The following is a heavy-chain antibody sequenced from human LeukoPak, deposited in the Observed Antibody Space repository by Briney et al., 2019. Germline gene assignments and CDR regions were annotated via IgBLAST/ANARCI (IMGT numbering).Heavy chain of an antibody. CDR1: GGSFSGYH. D-gene: IGHD2-2*01. Sequence: PSETLSLTCTVHGGSFSGYHWTWIRQPPGMGLEWIGEINYSRKTNYSPSLKSRVTISVDTSKNQFSLKLSSVTTADTAVCYCARGAISPLDYWGQGTLVTVSS. CDR3: ARGAISPLDY. V-gene: IGHV4-34*01. J-gene: IGHJ4*02. CDR2: INYSRKT.